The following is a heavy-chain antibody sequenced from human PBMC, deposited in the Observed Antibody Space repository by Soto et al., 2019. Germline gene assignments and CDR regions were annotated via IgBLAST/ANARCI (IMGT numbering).Heavy chain of an antibody. CDR2: IIPILGIA. V-gene: IGHV1-69*02. D-gene: IGHD3-9*01. Sequence: QVQLVQSGAEVKKPGSSVKVSCKASRGTFINYTISWVRQAPGQGLEWMGRIIPILGIANYAQKFQGRVTITADKSTSTAYMELSSLRSEDTAVYYCATELRYFDWLFPNNWFDPWGQGTLVTVSS. J-gene: IGHJ5*02. CDR3: ATELRYFDWLFPNNWFDP. CDR1: RGTFINYT.